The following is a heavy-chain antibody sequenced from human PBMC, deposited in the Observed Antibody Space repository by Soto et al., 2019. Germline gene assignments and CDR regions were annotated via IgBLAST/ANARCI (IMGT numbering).Heavy chain of an antibody. D-gene: IGHD3-3*01. CDR1: GFSLTTSGVG. CDR2: IDWDDDK. J-gene: IGHJ4*02. V-gene: IGHV2-5*02. Sequence: QITLNESGPTVVRPTETLTLTCRFSGFSLTTSGVGVGWIRQSPGKAPEWLALIDWDDDKRYSAALKSRLTITKATSKNQVVLTVSDLDPTDTPTYYCAHRVLRTVFGLVTTTAIYFHFWGQGTPVAVSS. CDR3: AHRVLRTVFGLVTTTAIYFHF.